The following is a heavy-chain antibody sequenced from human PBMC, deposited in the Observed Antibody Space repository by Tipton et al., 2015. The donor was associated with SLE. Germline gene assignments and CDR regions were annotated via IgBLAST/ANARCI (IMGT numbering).Heavy chain of an antibody. Sequence: SGFTFSNYGMHWVRQAPGKGLEWVAFIRYDGSNKYYADSVKGRFTISRDNSKNTLYLQMNSLRTEDTAVYYCAQEDDYYYYGMDVWGQGTTVTVSS. CDR1: GFTFSNYG. J-gene: IGHJ6*02. V-gene: IGHV3-30*02. CDR2: IRYDGSNK. CDR3: AQEDDYYYYGMDV.